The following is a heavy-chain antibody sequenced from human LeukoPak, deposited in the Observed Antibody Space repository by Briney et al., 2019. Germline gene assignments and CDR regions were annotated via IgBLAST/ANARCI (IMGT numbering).Heavy chain of an antibody. CDR2: VSSSGST. J-gene: IGHJ5*02. Sequence: SETLSLTCTVSRDSASTDSWSWIRQAAGEALEWVGQVSSSGSTSFDPALRSRVSMYVDKAKNQVSLRLNCVTAADTAMYYCAKNRGKSADWFPCFGPWGQGTLVIVSS. CDR1: RDSASTDS. CDR3: AKNRGKSADWFPCFGP. D-gene: IGHD3-9*01. V-gene: IGHV4-4*07.